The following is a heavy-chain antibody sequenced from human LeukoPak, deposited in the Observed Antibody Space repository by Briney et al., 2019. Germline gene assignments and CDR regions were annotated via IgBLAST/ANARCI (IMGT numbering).Heavy chain of an antibody. CDR1: GFTFSSYW. CDR2: IKQDGSEK. Sequence: GGSLRLSCAASGFTFSSYWMSWVRQAPGKGLEWVANIKQDGSEKYYVDSVKGRFTISRDNAKNSVYLEMSSLRVEDTAVYYCARDKIVGATNFDYWGQGTLVTVSS. CDR3: ARDKIVGATNFDY. V-gene: IGHV3-7*01. D-gene: IGHD1-26*01. J-gene: IGHJ4*02.